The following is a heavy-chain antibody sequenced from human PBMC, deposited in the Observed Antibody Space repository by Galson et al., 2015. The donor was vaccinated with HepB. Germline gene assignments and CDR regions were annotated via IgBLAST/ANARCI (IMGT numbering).Heavy chain of an antibody. D-gene: IGHD6-25*01. CDR1: GFTFSNHD. V-gene: IGHV3-30*04. CDR3: ARQGDSGNKIDY. CDR2: ISYDGSRK. Sequence: SLRLSCAVSGFTFSNHDMHWVRQAPGKGLEWVSLISYDGSRKWYAESVKGRFTISRDSPENLLYLQMNSLRVEDTALYYCARQGDSGNKIDYWGQGTQVTVSS. J-gene: IGHJ4*02.